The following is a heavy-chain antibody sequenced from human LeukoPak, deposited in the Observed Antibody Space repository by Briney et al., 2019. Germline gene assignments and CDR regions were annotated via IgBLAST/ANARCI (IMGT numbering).Heavy chain of an antibody. CDR2: IDPSDSYT. Sequence: GESLKISCKGSGYSFTSYWISWVRQMPGKGLEWMGRIDPSDSYTNNSPSFQGHVTISADKSISTAYLQWSSLRASDTAMYYCARLGTYWSNYYFEYWGQGTLVTVSS. V-gene: IGHV5-10-1*01. CDR1: GYSFTSYW. CDR3: ARLGTYWSNYYFEY. J-gene: IGHJ4*02. D-gene: IGHD3-10*01.